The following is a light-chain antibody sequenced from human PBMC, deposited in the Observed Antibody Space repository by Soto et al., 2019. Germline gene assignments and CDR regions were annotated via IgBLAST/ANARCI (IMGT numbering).Light chain of an antibody. V-gene: IGKV3-11*01. CDR1: QSVSSY. CDR2: DAS. J-gene: IGKJ5*01. CDR3: QQRNNWPIT. Sequence: EFVLTQSPATLSLSPGERATLSCRASQSVSSYLAWYQQKPGQAPRLLIYDASNRATGIPVRFSGSGSGTDFTLTISSLEPEDFALYYCQQRNNWPITFGQGTRLEIK.